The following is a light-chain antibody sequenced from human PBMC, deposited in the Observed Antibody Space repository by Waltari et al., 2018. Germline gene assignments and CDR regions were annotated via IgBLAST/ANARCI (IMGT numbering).Light chain of an antibody. V-gene: IGKV3-20*01. CDR1: QSVGGSY. CDR3: QQYGSSPGIT. CDR2: GTF. J-gene: IGKJ5*01. Sequence: EIVLTQSPGTLSLSPGERATLSCRASQSVGGSYLAWYQQKPCQAPSLLIYGTFSRATGIPDRFSGSGSGTDFILTISRLEPEDFAVYYCQQYGSSPGITFGQGTRVEIK.